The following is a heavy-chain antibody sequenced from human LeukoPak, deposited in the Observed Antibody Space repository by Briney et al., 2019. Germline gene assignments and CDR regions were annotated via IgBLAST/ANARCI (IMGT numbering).Heavy chain of an antibody. CDR3: ARDTLPITMIVVAYGMDV. D-gene: IGHD3-22*01. Sequence: GGSLRLSCAASGFTFSSYGMHWVRQAPGKGLEWVAVIWYDGSNKYYADSVKGRFTISRDNSKNTLYLQMNSLRAEDTAVYYCARDTLPITMIVVAYGMDVWGQGTTVTVSS. CDR2: IWYDGSNK. J-gene: IGHJ6*02. V-gene: IGHV3-33*01. CDR1: GFTFSSYG.